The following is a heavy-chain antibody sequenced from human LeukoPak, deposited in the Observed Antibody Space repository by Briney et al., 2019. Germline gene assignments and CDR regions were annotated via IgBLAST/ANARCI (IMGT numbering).Heavy chain of an antibody. D-gene: IGHD2-15*01. Sequence: GGSLRLSCAASGFTFSSYSMNWVRQAPGKGLEWVSSISSSSSYINYAASVKGRFTISRANAKNSLYLQMNSLRAEDTAVYYCAREGYCSGGSCWFDPWGQGTLVTVSS. CDR2: ISSSSSYI. CDR3: AREGYCSGGSCWFDP. V-gene: IGHV3-21*01. J-gene: IGHJ5*02. CDR1: GFTFSSYS.